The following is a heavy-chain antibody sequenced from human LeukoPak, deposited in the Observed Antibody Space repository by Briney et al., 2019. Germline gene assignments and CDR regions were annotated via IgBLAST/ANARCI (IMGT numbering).Heavy chain of an antibody. V-gene: IGHV4-39*01. D-gene: IGHD3/OR15-3a*01. CDR3: ARQTGSGLFILP. CDR1: GVSISSSNSY. CDR2: IYYSGNT. J-gene: IGHJ4*02. Sequence: SETLSLTCTISGVSISSSNSYWGWIRQPPGKGLEWIGSIYYSGNTYYNASLKSQVSISIDTSKNQFSLRLTSVTAADTAVYYCARQTGSGLFILPGGQGTLVTVSS.